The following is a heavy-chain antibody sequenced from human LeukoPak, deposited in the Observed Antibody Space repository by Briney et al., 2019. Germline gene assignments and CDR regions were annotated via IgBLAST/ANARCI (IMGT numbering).Heavy chain of an antibody. Sequence: SETLSLTCTVSGGSISSYYWNWIRQPPGKGLEWIGYIYYSGSTNYNPSLKSRVTISVDTSKNQFSLKLSSVTAADTAVYYCATGPQFYYYYMDVWGKGTTVTVSS. V-gene: IGHV4-59*01. CDR2: IYYSGST. CDR3: ATGPQFYYYYMDV. CDR1: GGSISSYY. J-gene: IGHJ6*03.